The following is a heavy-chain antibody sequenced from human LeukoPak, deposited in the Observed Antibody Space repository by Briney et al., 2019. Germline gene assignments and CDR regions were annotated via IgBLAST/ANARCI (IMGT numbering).Heavy chain of an antibody. CDR1: GFTFSSYA. CDR2: ISGSGSST. J-gene: IGHJ4*02. D-gene: IGHD6-13*01. Sequence: GGSLRLSCAASGFTFSSYAMSWVRQAPGKGLEWVSAISGSGSSTYYADSVKGRFTISRDNSKNTLYLQMNSLRAEDTAICYCAKEGSSSWNYYFDYWGQGTLVTVSS. V-gene: IGHV3-23*01. CDR3: AKEGSSSWNYYFDY.